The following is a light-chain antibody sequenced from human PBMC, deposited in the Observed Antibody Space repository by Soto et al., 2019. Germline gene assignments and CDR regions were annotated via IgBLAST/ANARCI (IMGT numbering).Light chain of an antibody. CDR2: TVS. V-gene: IGKV1-12*01. CDR1: QDICRR. CDR3: LQVANFPRT. Sequence: DIQMTQSPSFVSASIRDRVTITCRARQDICRRLAVLEQKPGKASRLLTQTVSALQVGVPARFSGSGSGAAFPLAICSLDPHVFATYYCLQVANFPRTFGQGNTGDLK. J-gene: IGKJ1*01.